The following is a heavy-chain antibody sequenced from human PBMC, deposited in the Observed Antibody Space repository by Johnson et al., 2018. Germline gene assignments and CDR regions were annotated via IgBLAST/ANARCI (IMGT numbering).Heavy chain of an antibody. CDR2: ISYDGSNK. Sequence: QVQLVESGGGVVQPGRSLRLSCAASGFTFSSYAMHWVRQAPGKGLEWVAVISYDGSNKYYADSVKGRFNICRDNSKNTLYLQMNSLKTEDTAVYYCTTDDGGRDSAYYYYYMDVWGKGTTVTVSS. V-gene: IGHV3-30-3*01. J-gene: IGHJ6*03. CDR3: TTDDGGRDSAYYYYYMDV. CDR1: GFTFSSYA. D-gene: IGHD1-26*01.